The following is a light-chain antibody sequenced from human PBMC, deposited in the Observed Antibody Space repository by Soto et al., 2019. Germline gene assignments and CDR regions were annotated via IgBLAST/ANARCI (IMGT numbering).Light chain of an antibody. Sequence: QSVLTQPPSASGSPGQSVTISCTGTSRDVGGYNYVSWYQQHPGRAPKLMIYDVTKRPSGVPDRFSGSKSGNTASLTVSGLQAEDEADYYCSSYAVTHVVFGTGTNVTVL. V-gene: IGLV2-8*01. CDR1: SRDVGGYNY. CDR2: DVT. CDR3: SSYAVTHVV. J-gene: IGLJ1*01.